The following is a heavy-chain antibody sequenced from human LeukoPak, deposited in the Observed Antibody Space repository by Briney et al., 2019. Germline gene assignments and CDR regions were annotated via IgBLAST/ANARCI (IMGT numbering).Heavy chain of an antibody. CDR2: IIPIFGTA. Sequence: GASVKVSCKASGGTFSSYAIRWVRQAPGQGLEWMGGIIPIFGTANYAQKFQGRVTITTDESTSTAYMELSSLRSEDTAVYYCARVKGGGYSSPGGYYFDYWGQGTLVTVSS. CDR3: ARVKGGGYSSPGGYYFDY. CDR1: GGTFSSYA. D-gene: IGHD6-13*01. J-gene: IGHJ4*02. V-gene: IGHV1-69*05.